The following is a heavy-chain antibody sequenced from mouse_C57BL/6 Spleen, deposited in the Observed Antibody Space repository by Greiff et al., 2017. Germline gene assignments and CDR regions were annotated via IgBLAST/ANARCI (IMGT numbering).Heavy chain of an antibody. CDR2: ISDGGSYT. V-gene: IGHV5-4*01. J-gene: IGHJ4*01. CDR1: GFTFSSYA. D-gene: IGHD3-2*02. Sequence: EVQGVESGGGLVKPGGSLKLSCAASGFTFSSYAMSWVRQTPEKRLEWVATISDGGSYTYYPDNVKGRFTISRDNAKNNLYLQMSHLKSEDTAMYYCARDQGFPYYAMDYWGQGTSVTVSS. CDR3: ARDQGFPYYAMDY.